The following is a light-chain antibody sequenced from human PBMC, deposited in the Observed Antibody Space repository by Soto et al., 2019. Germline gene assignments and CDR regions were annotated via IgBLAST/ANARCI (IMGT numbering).Light chain of an antibody. CDR1: QNVGPW. Sequence: DIQMTQSPSALSASVGDSVSITCRASQNVGPWLAWYQQKPGKPPNILIYKASNLESWVPSRFSGSGSGTEFTLTISSLQPDDFATYFCQQYFCLSSFGQGTNVEVK. CDR2: KAS. J-gene: IGKJ1*01. V-gene: IGKV1-5*03. CDR3: QQYFCLSS.